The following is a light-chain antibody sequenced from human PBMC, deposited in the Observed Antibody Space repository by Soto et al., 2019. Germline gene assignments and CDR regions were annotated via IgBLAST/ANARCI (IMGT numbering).Light chain of an antibody. CDR2: AAS. CDR1: QGIRSA. Sequence: IQMTQSPSSLSPCVGDRVTITCRPSQGIRSALGWYQQKPGKVPKLLIYAASTLQSGVPSRFSGSGSGRDFTLTISSLQPEDFATYYCLLDYAYFWAFGQGTKVDIK. V-gene: IGKV1-6*01. CDR3: LLDYAYFWA. J-gene: IGKJ1*01.